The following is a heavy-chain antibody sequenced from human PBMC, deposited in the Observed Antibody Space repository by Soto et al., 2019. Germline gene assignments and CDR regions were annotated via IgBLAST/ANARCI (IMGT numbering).Heavy chain of an antibody. CDR2: IWYDGSNK. D-gene: IGHD3-3*01. J-gene: IGHJ6*02. Sequence: QVQLVESGGGVVQPGRSLRLSCAASGFTFSSYGMHWVRQAPGKGLEWVAVIWYDGSNKYYADSVKGRFTISRDNSKNPLYLQMNSLRAEDTAVYYCARARLEGGMDVWGQGTTVTVSS. CDR1: GFTFSSYG. V-gene: IGHV3-33*01. CDR3: ARARLEGGMDV.